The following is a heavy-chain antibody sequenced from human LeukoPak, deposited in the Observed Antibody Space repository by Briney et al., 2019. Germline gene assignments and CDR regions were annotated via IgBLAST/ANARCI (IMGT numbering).Heavy chain of an antibody. CDR3: ANGDYNDSRGYENFDY. V-gene: IGHV3-23*01. CDR1: GFTFSSYA. J-gene: IGHJ4*02. CDR2: ISGSGDST. D-gene: IGHD3-22*01. Sequence: GGSLRLSCAASGFTFSSYAVSWVRQAPGKGLEWVSAISGSGDSTYYADSVKGRFTISRDNSKNTLYLQMNRLRAEDTAVYYCANGDYNDSRGYENFDYWGQGTLVTVSS.